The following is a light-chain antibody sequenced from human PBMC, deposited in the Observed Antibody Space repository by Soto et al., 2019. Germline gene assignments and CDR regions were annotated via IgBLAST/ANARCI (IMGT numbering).Light chain of an antibody. J-gene: IGKJ1*01. Sequence: EIVMTQSPATLSVSLGERATLSCRASQSVSSNLAWYQQKPGQAPRLLIYGASTRATGFPARFSGSGSGTECTLTINSLQSEDFAVYYCQQYNNWPPTFGQGTKVEIK. V-gene: IGKV3-15*01. CDR1: QSVSSN. CDR2: GAS. CDR3: QQYNNWPPT.